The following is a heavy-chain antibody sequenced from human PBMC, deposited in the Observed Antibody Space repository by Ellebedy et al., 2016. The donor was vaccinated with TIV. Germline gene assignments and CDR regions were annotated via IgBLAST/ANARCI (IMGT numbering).Heavy chain of an antibody. CDR1: GASISSNNW. V-gene: IGHV4-4*01. J-gene: IGHJ4*02. D-gene: IGHD3-3*01. CDR2: LFHTGRT. CDR3: ARRKVTIPRADAYFDY. Sequence: SETLSLXXAVSGASISSNNWWSWVRQPPGNGLEWIGDLFHTGRTNYNPSLKSRVTISVEKSKNQFSLVLRSVTAADTAIYRCARRKVTIPRADAYFDYWGQGILVTVSS.